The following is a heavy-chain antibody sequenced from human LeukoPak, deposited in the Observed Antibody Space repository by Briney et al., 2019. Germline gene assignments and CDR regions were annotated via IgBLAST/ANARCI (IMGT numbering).Heavy chain of an antibody. Sequence: GGSLRLSCAASGFTFSSYSMSWVRQAPGKGLEWVSVIYSGGSTYYADSVKGRFTISRDNSKNTLYLQMNSLRAEDTAVYYCARGRRELLVYWGQGTLVTVSS. CDR2: IYSGGST. J-gene: IGHJ4*02. V-gene: IGHV3-53*01. CDR3: ARGRRELLVY. CDR1: GFTFSSYS. D-gene: IGHD1-26*01.